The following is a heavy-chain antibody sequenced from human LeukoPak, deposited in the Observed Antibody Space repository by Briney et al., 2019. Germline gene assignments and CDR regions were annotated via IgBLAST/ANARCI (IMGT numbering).Heavy chain of an antibody. J-gene: IGHJ4*02. CDR2: IXXXGGST. V-gene: IGHV3-23*01. CDR3: AKGPATNFWSGYPHLYFDY. D-gene: IGHD3-3*01. Sequence: GGSLRLSCAASGXTFXSYAMSWVRQAXXXXXXXVXAIXXXGGSTYYADSVKGRFTISRDNSKNTLYLQMNSLRAEDTAVYYCAKGPATNFWSGYPHLYFDYWGQGTLVTVSS. CDR1: GXTFXSYA.